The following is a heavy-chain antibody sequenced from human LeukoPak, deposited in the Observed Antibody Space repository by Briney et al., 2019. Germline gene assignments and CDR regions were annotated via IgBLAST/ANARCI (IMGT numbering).Heavy chain of an antibody. D-gene: IGHD5/OR15-5a*01. J-gene: IGHJ6*04. CDR1: GFTFSSYW. V-gene: IGHV3-7*01. CDR3: VKDMGPTYMSSMDV. CDR2: IKTDGSEK. Sequence: GGSLRLSCAASGFTFSSYWMSWFRQIPGKGLEWLGNIKTDGSEKYYLDSVRGRFTISRDNAKNSLFLQMNSLRGEDTAVYYCVKDMGPTYMSSMDVWGKGTTVTVSS.